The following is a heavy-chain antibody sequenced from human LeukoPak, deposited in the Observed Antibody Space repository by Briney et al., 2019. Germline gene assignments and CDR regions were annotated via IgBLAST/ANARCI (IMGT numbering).Heavy chain of an antibody. J-gene: IGHJ5*02. CDR3: ARGAHYYDYWSGYWNWFDP. Sequence: ASVKVSCKASGGTFSSYTISWVRQAPGQGLEWMGRIIPILGIANYAQKFQGRVAITADKSTSTAYMELSSLRSEDTAVYYCARGAHYYDYWSGYWNWFDPWGQGTLVTVSS. CDR1: GGTFSSYT. V-gene: IGHV1-69*02. D-gene: IGHD3-3*01. CDR2: IIPILGIA.